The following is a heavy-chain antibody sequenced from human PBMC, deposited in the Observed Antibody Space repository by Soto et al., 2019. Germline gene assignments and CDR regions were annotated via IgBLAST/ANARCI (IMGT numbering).Heavy chain of an antibody. Sequence: ASVKVSCKASGYTFTSYDINWVQQATGQGLEWMGWMNPNSGNTGYAQKFQCRVTMTSNTSISTAYMELSSLRSEDTAVYYCARGPYYYGSAPSNYYSYSGMDVWGQGTTVPVSS. J-gene: IGHJ6*02. D-gene: IGHD3-10*01. CDR2: MNPNSGNT. V-gene: IGHV1-8*01. CDR3: ARGPYYYGSAPSNYYSYSGMDV. CDR1: GYTFTSYD.